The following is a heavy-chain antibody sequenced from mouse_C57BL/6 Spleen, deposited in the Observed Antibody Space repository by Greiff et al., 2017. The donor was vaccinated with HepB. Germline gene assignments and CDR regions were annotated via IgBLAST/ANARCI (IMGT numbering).Heavy chain of an antibody. Sequence: EVQLQQSGPELVKPGASVKISCKASGYTFTDYYMNWVKQSHGKSLEWIGDINPNNGGTSYNQKFKGKATLTVDKSSSTAYMELRSLTSEGSAVYYCAPFAYWGQGTLVTVSA. CDR2: INPNNGGT. CDR1: GYTFTDYY. J-gene: IGHJ3*01. CDR3: APFAY. V-gene: IGHV1-26*01.